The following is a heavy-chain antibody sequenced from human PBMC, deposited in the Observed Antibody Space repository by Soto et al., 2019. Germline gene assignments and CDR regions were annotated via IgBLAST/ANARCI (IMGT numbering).Heavy chain of an antibody. Sequence: SEPLSLTCTLSGRPISTYHSSWIRQSPGKGLEWIGYILKTGSTEYNPSLKSRVTISLDTSKNQFSLNVSSMTAADTAVYYCAKFQTMVRGVHRGNWFDPWGQGTQVT. D-gene: IGHD3-10*01. CDR1: GRPISTYH. J-gene: IGHJ5*02. V-gene: IGHV4-4*08. CDR3: AKFQTMVRGVHRGNWFDP. CDR2: ILKTGST.